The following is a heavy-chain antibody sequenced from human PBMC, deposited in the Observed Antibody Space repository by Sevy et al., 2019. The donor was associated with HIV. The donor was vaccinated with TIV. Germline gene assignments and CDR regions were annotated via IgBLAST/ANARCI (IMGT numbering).Heavy chain of an antibody. J-gene: IGHJ6*02. CDR1: GFTFTYAW. CDR3: TTDPIMLLPVTDGMDV. D-gene: IGHD4-17*01. Sequence: GGSLRLSCAASGFTFTYAWMNWVRQAPGKGLEWVGRIKSKSDGGTIDYAAPVKGRFLISRDDSRNTLYLQMNSLKTEDTAVYYCTTDPIMLLPVTDGMDVWGQGTTVTVSS. CDR2: IKSKSDGGTI. V-gene: IGHV3-15*01.